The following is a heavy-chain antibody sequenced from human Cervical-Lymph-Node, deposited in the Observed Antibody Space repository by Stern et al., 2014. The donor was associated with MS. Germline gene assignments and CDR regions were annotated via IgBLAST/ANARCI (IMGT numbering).Heavy chain of an antibody. CDR2: IWYDGSNK. D-gene: IGHD3-10*01. Sequence: VPLVESGGGVVQPGRSLKLSCAASGFTFNSHGMHWVRQAPGKGLAWVALIWYDGSNKYYGDSVKGRFTISRDNSKNTLYLQMDSLKAEDTAVYYCTSHYHGSGSFLGDFWGQGTLVTVSS. CDR1: GFTFNSHG. CDR3: TSHYHGSGSFLGDF. V-gene: IGHV3-33*01. J-gene: IGHJ4*02.